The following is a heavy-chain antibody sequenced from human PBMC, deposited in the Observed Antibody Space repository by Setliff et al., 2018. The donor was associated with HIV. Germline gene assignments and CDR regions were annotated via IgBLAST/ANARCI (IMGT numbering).Heavy chain of an antibody. CDR3: TREAQTHSSGWYWLAVFDM. Sequence: GGSLRLSCEASGFTFSNYWMTWVRQAPGKGLEWVANTKQDGNEKYYVDSVKGRFTISRDNAKNSLYLQMNSLRAEDTAIYYCTREAQTHSSGWYWLAVFDMWGQGTMVT. J-gene: IGHJ3*02. CDR1: GFTFSNYW. V-gene: IGHV3-7*01. CDR2: TKQDGNEK. D-gene: IGHD6-19*01.